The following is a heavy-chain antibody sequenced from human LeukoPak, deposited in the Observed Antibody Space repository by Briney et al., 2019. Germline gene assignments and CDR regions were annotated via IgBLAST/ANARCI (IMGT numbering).Heavy chain of an antibody. Sequence: GGSLRLSCAASGFTFSTYGMHWVRQAPGKGLEWVSIMSNDGSRQNYADSVKGRFTISRDNSKNTLYLQMNSLRAEDTAVYYCAKSVPSGNYFDYWGQGTLVTVSS. CDR3: AKSVPSGNYFDY. CDR1: GFTFSTYG. J-gene: IGHJ4*02. V-gene: IGHV3-30*18. D-gene: IGHD2-15*01. CDR2: MSNDGSRQ.